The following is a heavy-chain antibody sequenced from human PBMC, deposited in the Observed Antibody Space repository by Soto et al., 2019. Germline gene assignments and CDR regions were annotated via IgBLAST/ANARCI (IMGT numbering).Heavy chain of an antibody. Sequence: GESLKISCKGSGYIFTSYWIGWVRQMPGKGLEWMGIIYPGDSDTRYSPSFQGQFTISADKSISTAYLQWSSLKASETARYYCGTTTSTWEAFDIWGQGTMVTVSS. CDR3: GTTTSTWEAFDI. D-gene: IGHD1-1*01. CDR1: GYIFTSYW. CDR2: IYPGDSDT. J-gene: IGHJ3*02. V-gene: IGHV5-51*01.